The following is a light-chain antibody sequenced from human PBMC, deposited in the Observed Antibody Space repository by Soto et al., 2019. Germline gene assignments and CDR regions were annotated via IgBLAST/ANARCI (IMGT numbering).Light chain of an antibody. J-gene: IGKJ5*01. Sequence: DIQMTQSPSTLSASAGDRVTITCRASQSINRWLAWYQQKPGKAPKLLINDDSSLESGVPSRFRGSGSGTEFTLTISSLQPDDFATYYCHQFHSFPITFGQGTRLDVK. CDR2: DDS. CDR1: QSINRW. V-gene: IGKV1-5*01. CDR3: HQFHSFPIT.